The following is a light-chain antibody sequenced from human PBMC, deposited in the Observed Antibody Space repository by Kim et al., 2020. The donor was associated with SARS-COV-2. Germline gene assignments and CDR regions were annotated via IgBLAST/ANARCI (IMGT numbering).Light chain of an antibody. Sequence: ASVRDRLTIACRASQSPGKWLAWYQLRPGKAPKLLIYQAFTLQSGVPSRFGGGGSGTELTLTISSLVPDDSATYYCQQYKTYPWTFGQGTKVDIK. CDR1: QSPGKW. V-gene: IGKV1-5*03. J-gene: IGKJ1*01. CDR3: QQYKTYPWT. CDR2: QAF.